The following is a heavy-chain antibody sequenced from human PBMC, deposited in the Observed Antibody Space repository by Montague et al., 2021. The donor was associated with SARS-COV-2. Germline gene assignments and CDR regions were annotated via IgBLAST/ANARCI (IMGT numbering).Heavy chain of an antibody. J-gene: IGHJ5*02. D-gene: IGHD2-2*01. V-gene: IGHV4-39*01. CDR1: GGSVSGTSYY. CDR2: IHHSGTT. Sequence: SETLSLTCTVSGGSVSGTSYYWAWIRQPPGKGLEWIVNIHHSGTTFYNPPLKSRVTISVDTSKNEVSLKVNSVTAADTAVYYCARQGGPAGKHWFDPWGQGTLVTVSS. CDR3: ARQGGPAGKHWFDP.